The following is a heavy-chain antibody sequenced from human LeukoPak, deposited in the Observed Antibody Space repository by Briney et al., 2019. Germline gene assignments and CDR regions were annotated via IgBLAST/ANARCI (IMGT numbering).Heavy chain of an antibody. Sequence: ASVNISCKASGYSFTTYYLHWVRQAPGQGLELMGINNPGGGTVVHGQKFQGRVSMTRDMSTSTVYMELSSLTSEDTAVYYCASDGIEGDYYYMDVWGRGTTVTVSS. V-gene: IGHV1-46*01. CDR1: GYSFTTYY. J-gene: IGHJ6*03. CDR3: ASDGIEGDYYYMDV. D-gene: IGHD1-14*01. CDR2: NNPGGGTV.